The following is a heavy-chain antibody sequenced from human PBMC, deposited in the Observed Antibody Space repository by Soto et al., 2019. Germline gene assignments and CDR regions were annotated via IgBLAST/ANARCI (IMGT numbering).Heavy chain of an antibody. CDR2: IYYSGST. Sequence: SETLSLTCTVSGGSISSYYWSWIRQPPGKGLEWIGYIYYSGSTNYNPSLKSRVTISVDTSKNQFSLKLSSVTAADTAVYYCAGRSRSLISTTPEDVWGNGTTVTVSS. V-gene: IGHV4-59*01. J-gene: IGHJ6*04. D-gene: IGHD1-1*01. CDR1: GGSISSYY. CDR3: AGRSRSLISTTPEDV.